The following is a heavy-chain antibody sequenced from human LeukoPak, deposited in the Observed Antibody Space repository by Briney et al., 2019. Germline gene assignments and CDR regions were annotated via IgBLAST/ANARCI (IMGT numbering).Heavy chain of an antibody. V-gene: IGHV6-1*01. CDR3: ARHVDFWSGYSYYFDY. J-gene: IGHJ4*02. CDR1: GDSVSSNSAA. CDR2: TYYRSKWYN. D-gene: IGHD3-3*01. Sequence: SQTLSLTCAISGDSVSSNSAAWNWIRQSPSRGLEWLGRTYYRSKWYNDYAVSVKSRITINPDTSKNQFSLQLNSVTPEDTAVYYCARHVDFWSGYSYYFDYWGQGTLVTVSS.